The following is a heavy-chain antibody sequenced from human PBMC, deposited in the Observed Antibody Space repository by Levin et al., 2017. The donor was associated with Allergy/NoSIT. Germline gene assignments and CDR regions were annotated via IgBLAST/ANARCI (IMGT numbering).Heavy chain of an antibody. J-gene: IGHJ6*02. CDR1: GYTFTGYY. V-gene: IGHV1-2*02. D-gene: IGHD2-2*02. CDR2: INPNSGGT. Sequence: ASVKVSCKASGYTFTGYYMHWVRQAPGQGLEWMGWINPNSGGTNYAQKFQGRVTMTRDTSISTAYMELSRLRSDDTAVYYCAGGGYCSSTSCYTLGFGVTDYYGMDVWGQGTTVTVSS. CDR3: AGGGYCSSTSCYTLGFGVTDYYGMDV.